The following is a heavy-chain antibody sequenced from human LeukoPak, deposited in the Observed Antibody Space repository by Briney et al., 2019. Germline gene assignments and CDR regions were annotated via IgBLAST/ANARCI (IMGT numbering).Heavy chain of an antibody. CDR3: AKHLRFGELSNNWFDP. Sequence: PSETLSLTCNVSGASVSSSSSYWAWIRQPPGKGLEWIATGHYTGSTYYNPSLQSRVTMSGDTSKNQFSLRLSSVTAADTAVYYCAKHLRFGELSNNWFDPWGQGTLVTVSS. CDR2: GHYTGST. CDR1: GASVSSSSSY. D-gene: IGHD3-10*01. V-gene: IGHV4-39*01. J-gene: IGHJ5*02.